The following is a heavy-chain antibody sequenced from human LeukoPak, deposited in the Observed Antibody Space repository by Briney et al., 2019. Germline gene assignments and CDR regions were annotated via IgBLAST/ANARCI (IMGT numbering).Heavy chain of an antibody. CDR2: ISSSSSYI. J-gene: IGHJ4*02. Sequence: GGSLRLSCAASGFTFSSYSMNWVRQAPGKGLEWVSSISSSSSYIYYADSVKGRFTISRDNAKNSLYLQMNSLRAEDTAVYYCAKDGGYCSGGSCYDDTLWGQGTLVTVSS. CDR3: AKDGGYCSGGSCYDDTL. V-gene: IGHV3-21*01. CDR1: GFTFSSYS. D-gene: IGHD2-15*01.